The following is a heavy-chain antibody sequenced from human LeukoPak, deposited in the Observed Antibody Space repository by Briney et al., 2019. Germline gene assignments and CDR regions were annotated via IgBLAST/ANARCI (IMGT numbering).Heavy chain of an antibody. D-gene: IGHD3-3*01. CDR2: IYYSGST. CDR1: GGSISSYY. Sequence: SETLSLTCTVSGGSISSYYWSWLRQPPGKGLEWIGYIYYSGSTNYNPSLRSRVTISIDTSKNQFSLKLSSVTAADTAVYYCASYDFWSGYYRGFDYWGQGTLVTVSS. J-gene: IGHJ4*02. V-gene: IGHV4-59*08. CDR3: ASYDFWSGYYRGFDY.